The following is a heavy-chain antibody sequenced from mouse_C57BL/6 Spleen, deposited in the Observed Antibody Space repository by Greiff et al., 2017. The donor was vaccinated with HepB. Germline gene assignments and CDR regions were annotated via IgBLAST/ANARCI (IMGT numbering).Heavy chain of an antibody. V-gene: IGHV1-82*01. Sequence: QVQLKESGPELVKPGASVKISCKASGYAFSSSWMNWVKQRPGKGLEWIGRIYPGDGDTNYNGKFKGKATLTADKSSSTAYMQLSSLTSEDSAVYFCARPLYYDYDDGGFAYWGQGTLVTVSA. CDR1: GYAFSSSW. CDR2: IYPGDGDT. CDR3: ARPLYYDYDDGGFAY. D-gene: IGHD2-4*01. J-gene: IGHJ3*01.